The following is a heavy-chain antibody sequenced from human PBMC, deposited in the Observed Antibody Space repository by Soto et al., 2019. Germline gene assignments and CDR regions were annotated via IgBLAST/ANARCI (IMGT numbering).Heavy chain of an antibody. CDR1: GYTFTGYY. D-gene: IGHD3-22*01. V-gene: IGHV1-2*04. Sequence: ASVKVSCKASGYTFTGYYMHWVRQAPGQGLEWMGWINPNSGGTNYAQKFQGWVTMTRDTSISTAYMELSRLRSDDTAVYYCARALWNDSSGYLVDYWGQGTLVTVSS. CDR2: INPNSGGT. CDR3: ARALWNDSSGYLVDY. J-gene: IGHJ4*02.